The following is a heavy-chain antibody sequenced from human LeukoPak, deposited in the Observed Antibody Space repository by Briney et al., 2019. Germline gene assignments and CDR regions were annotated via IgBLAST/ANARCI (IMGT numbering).Heavy chain of an antibody. V-gene: IGHV3-7*01. Sequence: GGSLRLSCAASGFTFRTYWMSWVRQAPGKGLEWVANIHPDGIEKYHVDSGKGRFTVFRDNARNLLYLQMSSLRADDTAVYYCSRGDHLSGDSWGQGTLVTVSS. D-gene: IGHD3-16*01. J-gene: IGHJ5*01. CDR2: IHPDGIEK. CDR3: SRGDHLSGDS. CDR1: GFTFRTYW.